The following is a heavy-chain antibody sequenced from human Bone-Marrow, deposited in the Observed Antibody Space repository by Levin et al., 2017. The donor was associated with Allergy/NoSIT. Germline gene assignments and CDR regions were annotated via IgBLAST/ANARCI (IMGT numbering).Heavy chain of an antibody. Sequence: PSETLSLTCTVSGGSISSGDHYWSWIRQPPGKGLEWIGYIYYTGKTYYNPSLKSRVIISVEMSRNQFSLNLGSVTAADTAVYYCAREEKFYNYLVGTYRFQDYWGQGTLVTVSS. CDR1: GGSISSGDHY. CDR3: AREEKFYNYLVGTYRFQDY. J-gene: IGHJ4*02. V-gene: IGHV4-30-4*01. D-gene: IGHD3-16*02. CDR2: IYYTGKT.